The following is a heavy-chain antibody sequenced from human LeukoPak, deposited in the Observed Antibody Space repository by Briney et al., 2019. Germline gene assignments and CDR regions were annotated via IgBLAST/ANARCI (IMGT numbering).Heavy chain of an antibody. D-gene: IGHD2-2*01. CDR2: ITGSSDSI. Sequence: GGSLRLSCAASGFTFSSYAMEWVRQAPWKGLEWVSSITGSSDSIYYADSVKGRFTISRDNAKNSVYLQMSSLRAEDTAVYYCARLVCSTIPCYGKFYFDSWGQGTLVPVSS. V-gene: IGHV3-21*01. CDR3: ARLVCSTIPCYGKFYFDS. CDR1: GFTFSSYA. J-gene: IGHJ4*02.